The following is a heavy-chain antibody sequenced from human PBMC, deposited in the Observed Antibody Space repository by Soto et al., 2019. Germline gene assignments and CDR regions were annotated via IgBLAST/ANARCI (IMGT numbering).Heavy chain of an antibody. CDR1: GFTFSSYA. CDR3: AKARDYGTMSLNY. J-gene: IGHJ4*02. V-gene: IGHV3-23*01. CDR2: ISGSGGST. D-gene: IGHD4-17*01. Sequence: EVQLLESGGGLVQPGGSLRLSCAASGFTFSSYAMSWVRQAPGKGLEWVSAISGSGGSTSYADSVKGRFTISRDNSKNTLYLQMNSLRAEEMAVYYGAKARDYGTMSLNYWGQGTLVTVFS.